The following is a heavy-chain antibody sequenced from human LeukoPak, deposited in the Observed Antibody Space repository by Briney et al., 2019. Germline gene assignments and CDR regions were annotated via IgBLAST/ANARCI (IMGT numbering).Heavy chain of an antibody. CDR1: GFTFSGYW. CDR3: ASGYDFWSGYFGLDY. CDR2: IKQDGSEK. Sequence: GGSLRLSCAASGFTFSGYWMSWVRQAPGKGLEWVANIKQDGSEKYYVDSVKGRFTISRDNAKNSLYLQMNSLRAEDTAVYYCASGYDFWSGYFGLDYWGQGTLVTVSS. V-gene: IGHV3-7*01. J-gene: IGHJ4*02. D-gene: IGHD3-3*01.